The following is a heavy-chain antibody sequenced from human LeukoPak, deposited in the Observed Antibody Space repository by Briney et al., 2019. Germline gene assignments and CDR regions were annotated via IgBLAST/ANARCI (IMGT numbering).Heavy chain of an antibody. CDR2: MSYDGSNK. D-gene: IGHD3-22*01. J-gene: IGHJ1*01. Sequence: HTGGSLRLSCAASGFTFSSYAMHWVRQAPGKGLEWVAVMSYDGSNKYYADSVKGRFTISRDNSKNTLYLQMNSLRAEDTAAYYCARPRNYYDSSGYRAVYFQHWGQGTLVTVSS. CDR1: GFTFSSYA. CDR3: ARPRNYYDSSGYRAVYFQH. V-gene: IGHV3-30*07.